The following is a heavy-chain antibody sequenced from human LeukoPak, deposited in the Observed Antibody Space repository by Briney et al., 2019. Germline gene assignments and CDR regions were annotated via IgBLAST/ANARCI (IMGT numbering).Heavy chain of an antibody. J-gene: IGHJ5*02. CDR3: ARDRANLHWFDP. CDR1: GGTFSSYA. V-gene: IGHV1-69*05. Sequence: ASVKVSCKASGGTFSSYAISWVRQAPGQGLEWMGRSIPIFGTANYAQKFQGRVTITTDESTSTAYMELSSLRSADTAVYYCARDRANLHWFDPWGQGTLVTVSS. D-gene: IGHD4/OR15-4a*01. CDR2: SIPIFGTA.